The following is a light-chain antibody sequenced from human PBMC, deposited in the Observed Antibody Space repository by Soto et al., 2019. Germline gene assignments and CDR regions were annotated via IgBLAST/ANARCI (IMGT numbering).Light chain of an antibody. CDR1: QSVSSN. J-gene: IGKJ4*01. CDR3: QQHNNWPLT. V-gene: IGKV3-15*01. Sequence: EIVMTQSPATLSLSPGERATLSCRASQSVSSNLAWYKQKPGQAPRLLVYGASTRATGIPARFSGSGSGTQFTLTISSLKSEDFAVYYCQQHNNWPLTFGGGTKVDIK. CDR2: GAS.